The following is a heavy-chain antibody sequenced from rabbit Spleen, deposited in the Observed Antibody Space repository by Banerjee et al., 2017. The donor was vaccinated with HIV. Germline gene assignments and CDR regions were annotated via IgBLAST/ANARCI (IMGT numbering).Heavy chain of an antibody. CDR1: GFSFNSGTI. V-gene: IGHV1S45*01. CDR2: INAFSGGS. D-gene: IGHD6-1*01. J-gene: IGHJ4*01. CDR3: ANVIVGYGGFNL. Sequence: QEQLEESGGGLVKPEGSLTLTCKASGFSFNSGTIMCWVRQAPGKGLEWIGCINAFSGGSVYATWAKARFTISKTSSTTVTLQMTSLTAADTATYFCANVIVGYGGFNLWGPGTLVTVS.